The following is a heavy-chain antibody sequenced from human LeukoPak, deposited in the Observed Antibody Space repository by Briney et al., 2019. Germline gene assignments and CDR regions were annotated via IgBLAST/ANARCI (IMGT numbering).Heavy chain of an antibody. Sequence: SVKASCKASGGTFSSYTISWVRQAPGQGLEWMGRIIPILGIANYAQKFQGRVTITADKSTSTAYMELSSLRSEDTAVYYCAGAQAVAGPIDYYYMDVWGKGTTVTVSS. J-gene: IGHJ6*03. D-gene: IGHD6-19*01. CDR3: AGAQAVAGPIDYYYMDV. CDR1: GGTFSSYT. CDR2: IIPILGIA. V-gene: IGHV1-69*02.